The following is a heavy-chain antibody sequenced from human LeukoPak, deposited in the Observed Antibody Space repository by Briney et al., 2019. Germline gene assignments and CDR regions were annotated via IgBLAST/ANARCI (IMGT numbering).Heavy chain of an antibody. CDR2: IYYSGST. CDR1: GGSISSSSYY. J-gene: IGHJ4*02. V-gene: IGHV4-39*01. Sequence: SETLSHTCTVSGGSISSSSYYWGWIRQPPGKGLEWIGSIYYSGSTYYNPSLKSRVTISVDTSKNQFSLKLSSVTAADTAVYYCARHNKRADILTGYYFDYWGQGTLVTASS. CDR3: ARHNKRADILTGYYFDY. D-gene: IGHD3-9*01.